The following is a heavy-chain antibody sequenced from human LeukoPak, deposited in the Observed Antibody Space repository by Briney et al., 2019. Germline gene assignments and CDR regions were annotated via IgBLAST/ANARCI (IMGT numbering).Heavy chain of an antibody. CDR2: IQYDGSNK. CDR3: AKAGYCSSTSCYYYYYMDV. V-gene: IGHV3-30*02. CDR1: AFIFSSYG. J-gene: IGHJ6*03. D-gene: IGHD2-2*01. Sequence: GGSLKLSCAASAFIFSSYGMHWVRQAPGKGLEWVAYIQYDGSNKQYADSERGRFSISRDSSKNVLYLQMNSLRAEDTAVYYCAKAGYCSSTSCYYYYYMDVWGKGTTVTISS.